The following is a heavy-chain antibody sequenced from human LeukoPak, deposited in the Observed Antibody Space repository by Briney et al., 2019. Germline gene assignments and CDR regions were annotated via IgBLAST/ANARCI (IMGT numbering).Heavy chain of an antibody. Sequence: GGSLRLSCAASGFTFSSYSMNWVRQAPGKGLEWVSSISSSSSYIYYADSVKGRFTISRDNAKNSPYLQMNSLRAEDTAVYYCARADTAMDNYYFDYWGQGTLVTVSS. V-gene: IGHV3-21*01. CDR1: GFTFSSYS. J-gene: IGHJ4*02. CDR2: ISSSSSYI. D-gene: IGHD5-18*01. CDR3: ARADTAMDNYYFDY.